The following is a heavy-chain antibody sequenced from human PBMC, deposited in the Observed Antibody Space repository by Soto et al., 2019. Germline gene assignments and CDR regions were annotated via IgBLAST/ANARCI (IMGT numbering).Heavy chain of an antibody. CDR1: GFTFDDYA. CDR3: SKGWGNCTPPNLNL. D-gene: IGHD2-8*01. J-gene: IGHJ4*02. V-gene: IGHV3-9*01. CDR2: ISWNSGSI. Sequence: EVQLVESGGGLVQPGRSLRLSCAASGFTFDDYAMHWVRQAPGKGLEWVSGISWNSGSIGYADSVKGRFTISRDNGQNPLELQMNSLKAEDTALYYCSKGWGNCTPPNLNLWGPGTPGTVSS.